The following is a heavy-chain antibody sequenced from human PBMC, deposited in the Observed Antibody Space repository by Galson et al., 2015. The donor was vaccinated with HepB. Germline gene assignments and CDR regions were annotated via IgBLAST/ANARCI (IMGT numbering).Heavy chain of an antibody. CDR1: GGTFSSYA. V-gene: IGHV1-69*10. Sequence: SVKVSCKASGGTFSSYAISWVRQAPGQGLEWMGGIIPILGIANYAQKFQGRVTITADKSTSTAYMELSSLRSEDTAVYYCARGLGDGYNNRLFDPWGQGTLVTVSS. CDR3: ARGLGDGYNNRLFDP. J-gene: IGHJ5*02. D-gene: IGHD5-24*01. CDR2: IIPILGIA.